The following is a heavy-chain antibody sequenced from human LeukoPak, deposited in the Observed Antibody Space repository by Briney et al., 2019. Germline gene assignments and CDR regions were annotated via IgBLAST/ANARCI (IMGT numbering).Heavy chain of an antibody. V-gene: IGHV1-69*05. D-gene: IGHD2-2*02. CDR2: IIPIFGTA. J-gene: IGHJ4*02. CDR1: GGTFSSYS. Sequence: SVKVSCKASGGTFSSYSISWVRQAPGQGLEWMGRIIPIFGTANYAQQFQGRVTITTDESTSTAYMELSSLRSEDTAYYYCARSIVVVPAAILGFDYWGQGTLVTVSS. CDR3: ARSIVVVPAAILGFDY.